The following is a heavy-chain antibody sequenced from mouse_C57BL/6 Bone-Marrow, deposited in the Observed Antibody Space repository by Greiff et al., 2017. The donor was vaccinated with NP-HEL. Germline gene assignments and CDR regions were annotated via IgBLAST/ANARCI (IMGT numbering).Heavy chain of an antibody. CDR3: ARESSSPYWYFDV. CDR1: GYAFSSSW. CDR2: IYPGDGDT. V-gene: IGHV1-82*01. Sequence: QVQLQPSGPELVKPGASVKISCKASGYAFSSSWMNWVKQRPGKGLEWIGRIYPGDGDTNYNGKFKGKATLTADKSSSTAYMQLSSLTSEDSAVYFCARESSSPYWYFDVWGTGTTVTVSS. D-gene: IGHD1-1*01. J-gene: IGHJ1*03.